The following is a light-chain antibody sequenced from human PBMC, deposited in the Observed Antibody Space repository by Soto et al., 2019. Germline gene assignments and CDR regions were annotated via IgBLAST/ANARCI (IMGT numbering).Light chain of an antibody. CDR1: QSVSSSF. CDR3: QQYGSSPLT. Sequence: EIVMTQSPGTLSLSPGERATLSCRASQSVSSSFLAWYQQQPGQAPRLLIYGASSRATGIPDRFSGSGSGTDFTLTISRLEPEDFVVYYCQQYGSSPLTFGGGTKVDIK. J-gene: IGKJ4*01. CDR2: GAS. V-gene: IGKV3-20*01.